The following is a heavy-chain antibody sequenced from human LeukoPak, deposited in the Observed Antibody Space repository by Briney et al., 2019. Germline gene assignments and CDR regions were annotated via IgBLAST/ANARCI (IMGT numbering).Heavy chain of an antibody. Sequence: GGSLRLSCAASGFTFSTHAMHWVRQAPGRGLEYVSGISSNGGRTHYANSVKGRFTISRDNAKNSLYLQMNSLRAEDTAVYYCARDPGPGVYRGQGTLVTVSS. V-gene: IGHV3-64*01. D-gene: IGHD3-10*01. CDR2: ISSNGGRT. CDR1: GFTFSTHA. CDR3: ARDPGPGVY. J-gene: IGHJ4*02.